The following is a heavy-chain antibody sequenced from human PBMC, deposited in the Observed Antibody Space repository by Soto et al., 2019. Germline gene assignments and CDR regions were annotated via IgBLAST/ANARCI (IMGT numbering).Heavy chain of an antibody. V-gene: IGHV4-59*01. CDR1: GGSISPYY. Sequence: QVQLQESGPGLVKPSETLSLTCTVSGGSISPYYWSWIRQPPGKGLEWIGYVYYSGNTNYNPSLESRVTISVDTSRNRFSLHLTSATAADTAVYYCARTGAAASYAHYYMDVWGRGTAVTVSS. D-gene: IGHD6-13*01. J-gene: IGHJ6*03. CDR2: VYYSGNT. CDR3: ARTGAAASYAHYYMDV.